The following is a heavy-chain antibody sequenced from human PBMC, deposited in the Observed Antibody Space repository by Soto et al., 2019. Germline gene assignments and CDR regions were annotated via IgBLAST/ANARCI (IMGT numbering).Heavy chain of an antibody. CDR2: IYFDGITT. Sequence: EVQLVESGGGVVQPGGSLRLSCTASGFTFNPHWMHWVRQAPGKGLVWVSRIYFDGITTNYADSGNGRSTVSRDNAKNTVYLHVNTLRDEDTAVYYCARGGAMGVDYWGQGTLVTVST. D-gene: IGHD1-26*01. V-gene: IGHV3-74*01. CDR1: GFTFNPHW. CDR3: ARGGAMGVDY. J-gene: IGHJ4*02.